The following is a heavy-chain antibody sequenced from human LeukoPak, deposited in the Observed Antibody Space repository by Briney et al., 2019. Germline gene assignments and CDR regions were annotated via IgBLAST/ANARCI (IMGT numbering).Heavy chain of an antibody. CDR2: ISSSSSYI. V-gene: IGHV3-21*01. J-gene: IGHJ3*02. Sequence: GGSLRLSCAASGFTFSSYAMSWVRQAPGNGLEWVSSISSSSSYIYYADSVKGRFTISRDNAKSSLYLQMNSLRAEDTAVYYCARAVGATSAFDIWGQGIMVTVSS. CDR3: ARAVGATSAFDI. CDR1: GFTFSSYA. D-gene: IGHD1-26*01.